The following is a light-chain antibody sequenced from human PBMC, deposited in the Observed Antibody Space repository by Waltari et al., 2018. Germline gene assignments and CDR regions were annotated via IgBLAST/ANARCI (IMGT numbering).Light chain of an antibody. J-gene: IGLJ2*01. CDR3: SSYTSSTTLLLI. Sequence: QSALTQPASVSGSPGQSITISCTGTSSDVGGYNYFSWYQKHPGKPPKLLIYDFSNRPSGVSNRFSASKSGNTASLIISGLQAEDEADYYCSSYTSSTTLLLIFGGGTKLTVL. CDR2: DFS. CDR1: SSDVGGYNY. V-gene: IGLV2-14*03.